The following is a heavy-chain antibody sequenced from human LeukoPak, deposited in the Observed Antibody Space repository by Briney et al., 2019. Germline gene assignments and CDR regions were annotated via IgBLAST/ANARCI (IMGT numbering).Heavy chain of an antibody. Sequence: GGSLRLSCAASGFTFSSYSMNWVRQAPGKGLEWVSSISSSSSYIYYADSVKGRFTISRDNAKNSLYLQMNSLRAEDTAVYYCARDGYDYYYYYMDVWGKGTTVTVSS. V-gene: IGHV3-21*01. J-gene: IGHJ6*03. CDR1: GFTFSSYS. D-gene: IGHD5-18*01. CDR2: ISSSSSYI. CDR3: ARDGYDYYYYYMDV.